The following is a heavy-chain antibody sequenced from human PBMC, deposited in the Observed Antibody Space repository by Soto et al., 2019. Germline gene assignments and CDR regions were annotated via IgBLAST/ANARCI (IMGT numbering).Heavy chain of an antibody. CDR1: GFTVSSNY. D-gene: IGHD5-18*01. CDR2: IYSGGST. Sequence: EVQLVESGGGLVQPGGSLRLSCAASGFTVSSNYMSWVRQAPGKGLEWVSVIYSGGSTYYADYVKGRFTISRDNSKNTLYLQMNSLRAEDTAVYYCARSPYSYGPIDYWGQGTLVTVSS. CDR3: ARSPYSYGPIDY. J-gene: IGHJ4*02. V-gene: IGHV3-66*01.